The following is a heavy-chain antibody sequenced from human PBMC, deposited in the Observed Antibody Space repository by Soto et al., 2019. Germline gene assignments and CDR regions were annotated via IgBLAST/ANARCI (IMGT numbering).Heavy chain of an antibody. J-gene: IGHJ4*02. D-gene: IGHD3-22*01. CDR2: ISSSSSTI. CDR3: ARDYPYYYDSSGYYPYIYFDY. Sequence: PGGSLRLSCAASGFTFSSYSMNWVRQAPGKGLEWVSYISSSSSTIYYADSVKGRFTISRDNAKNSLYLQMNSLRDEDTAVYYCARDYPYYYDSSGYYPYIYFDYWGQGTLVTVSS. CDR1: GFTFSSYS. V-gene: IGHV3-48*02.